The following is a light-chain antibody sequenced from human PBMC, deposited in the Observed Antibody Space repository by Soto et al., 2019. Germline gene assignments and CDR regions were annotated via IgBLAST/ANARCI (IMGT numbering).Light chain of an antibody. J-gene: IGKJ4*01. CDR2: GAS. V-gene: IGKV3-20*01. CDR3: QQYAILPLT. CDR1: QSVSNNF. Sequence: EIVLTQSPGTLSLSPGEGATLSCTASQSVSNNFLAWYQQKPGQAPRLLIYGASNRATGVPDRFSGSGSGTDFTLTIIRLEPEDFAVFYCQQYAILPLTFGGGNKVEIK.